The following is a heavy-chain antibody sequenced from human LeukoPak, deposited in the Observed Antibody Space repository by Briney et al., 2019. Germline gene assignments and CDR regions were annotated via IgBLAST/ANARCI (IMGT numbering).Heavy chain of an antibody. CDR1: GYTFTSYY. D-gene: IGHD3-22*01. V-gene: IGHV1-46*01. Sequence: GASVKVSCKASGYTFTSYYMHWVRQAPGQGLEWMGIINPSGGSTSYAQKFQGRVTMTRDMSTSTVYMELSSLRSEDTAVYYCARGLAISYYYDSSGSDAFDIWGQGTMVTVSS. J-gene: IGHJ3*02. CDR2: INPSGGST. CDR3: ARGLAISYYYDSSGSDAFDI.